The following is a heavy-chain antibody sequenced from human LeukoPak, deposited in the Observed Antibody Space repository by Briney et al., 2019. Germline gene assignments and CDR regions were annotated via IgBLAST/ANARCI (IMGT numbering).Heavy chain of an antibody. D-gene: IGHD2-2*01. J-gene: IGHJ4*02. V-gene: IGHV4-4*09. CDR3: ARGGSRVFDF. CDR1: GGSISSYF. CDR2: IYSSGST. Sequence: KPSETLSLTCTVSGGSISSYFWSWIRQPPGKELEWIGYIYSSGSTSYNPSLKSRVTISVDTSKNQFSLKLTSVTAADTAVYYCARGGSRVFDFWGQGTLVTVSS.